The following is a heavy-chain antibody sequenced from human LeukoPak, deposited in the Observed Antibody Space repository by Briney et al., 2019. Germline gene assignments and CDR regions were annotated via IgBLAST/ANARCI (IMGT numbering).Heavy chain of an antibody. CDR2: IYHSGIT. Sequence: SQTLSLTCTVSGGSISSGDYCWSWIRQPPGKGLEWIGYIYHSGITYYNPSLKSRVIISLDRSKNQFSLRLSSVTAADTAVYYCAREKKGPIDHWGQGTLVTVSS. CDR1: GGSISSGDYC. V-gene: IGHV4-30-4*01. CDR3: AREKKGPIDH. J-gene: IGHJ4*02.